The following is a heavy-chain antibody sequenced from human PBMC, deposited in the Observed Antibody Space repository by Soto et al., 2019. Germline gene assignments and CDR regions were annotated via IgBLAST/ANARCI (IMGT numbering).Heavy chain of an antibody. CDR1: GGTFSSYA. Sequence: QVQLVQSGAEVKKPGSSVKVSCKESGGTFSSYAIAWVRQAPGQGLEWMGGIVPIFGVANYAHKFQGRVAITADEATNTAYMELSSLRSDDTAVYYCAKAAQTRYNWNELGNWFDPWGQGTLVPVSS. D-gene: IGHD1-1*01. V-gene: IGHV1-69*01. J-gene: IGHJ5*02. CDR3: AKAAQTRYNWNELGNWFDP. CDR2: IVPIFGVA.